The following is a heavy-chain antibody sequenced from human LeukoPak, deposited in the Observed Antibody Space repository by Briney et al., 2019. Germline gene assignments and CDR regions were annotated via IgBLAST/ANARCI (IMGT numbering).Heavy chain of an antibody. CDR3: TRLPPEGRYCSSISCSAFDY. V-gene: IGHV3-49*04. J-gene: IGHJ4*02. CDR1: GFTFSSYA. CDR2: ISSQTYGATA. Sequence: GGSLRLSCAASGFTFSSYAMSWVRQAPGKGLEWISSISSQTYGATAEYGASVRGRFSISRDDSQSIAYLQMNSLKTEDTAVYYCTRLPPEGRYCSSISCSAFDYWGRGTLVTVSS. D-gene: IGHD2-2*01.